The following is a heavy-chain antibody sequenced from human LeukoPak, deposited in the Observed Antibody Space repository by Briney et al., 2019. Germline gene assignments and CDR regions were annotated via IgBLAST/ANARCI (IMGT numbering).Heavy chain of an antibody. D-gene: IGHD4-11*01. CDR2: ISGSGDKT. CDR1: GFTFSSYE. J-gene: IGHJ5*01. V-gene: IGHV3-23*01. Sequence: GGSLRLSCAASGFTFSSYEMNWVRQAPGKGLEWVSDISGSGDKTYYADAVKGRFTISRDNSETTLFLQMNSLRAEDTAVYYCAKDLHDYGNYVGWFDSWGQGTLVTVSS. CDR3: AKDLHDYGNYVGWFDS.